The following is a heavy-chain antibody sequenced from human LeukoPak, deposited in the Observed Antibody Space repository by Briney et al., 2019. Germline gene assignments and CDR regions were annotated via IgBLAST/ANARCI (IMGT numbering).Heavy chain of an antibody. CDR2: VYPNSGGT. CDR3: ARDLVTMIVVDPNTVDDY. CDR1: GYTFTGYY. V-gene: IGHV1-2*02. Sequence: GASVKVSCKASGYTFTGYYMHWVRQAPGQGLEWMGWVYPNSGGTNYAQKFQGRVTMTRDTSISTAYMELSRLRSDDTAVYYCARDLVTMIVVDPNTVDDYWGQGTLVTVSS. D-gene: IGHD3-22*01. J-gene: IGHJ4*02.